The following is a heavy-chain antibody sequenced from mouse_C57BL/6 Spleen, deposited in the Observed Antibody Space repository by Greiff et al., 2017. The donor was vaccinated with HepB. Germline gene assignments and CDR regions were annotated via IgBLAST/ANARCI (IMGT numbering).Heavy chain of an antibody. CDR2: ISYDGSN. Sequence: EVQVVESGPGLVKPSQSLSLTCSVTGYSITSGYYWYWLRQRPGNQLAWMGYISYDGSNNYNPSLKNRISITRDTSKNQFFLKLNSVTTEDTATYYCASLVRFAYWGQGTRVTVSA. CDR1: GYSITSGYY. V-gene: IGHV3-6*01. J-gene: IGHJ3*01. CDR3: ASLVRFAY. D-gene: IGHD2-13*01.